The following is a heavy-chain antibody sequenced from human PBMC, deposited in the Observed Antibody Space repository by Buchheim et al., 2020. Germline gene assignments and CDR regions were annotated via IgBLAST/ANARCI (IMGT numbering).Heavy chain of an antibody. Sequence: QVQLVQSGAEVKKPGASVKVSCQTSGYIFTRHRIHWVRQAPGQRLEWMGWINAGNGYKKYSQNFQGRLTIIRDASARTAYMDLSSLRSEDTGVYYCAREWGEAATLFPGFDNYFDSWGQGTL. J-gene: IGHJ5*01. D-gene: IGHD1-20*01. CDR1: GYIFTRHR. CDR2: INAGNGYK. V-gene: IGHV1-3*01. CDR3: AREWGEAATLFPGFDNYFDS.